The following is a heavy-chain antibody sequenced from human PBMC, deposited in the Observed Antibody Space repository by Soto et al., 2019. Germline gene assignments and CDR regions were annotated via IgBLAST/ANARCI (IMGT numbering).Heavy chain of an antibody. Sequence: PGGSLRLSCAASGFTFSNAWMSWVRQATGKGLEWVGRVKSKTAGGTTDYAAPVKGRFTISRDDSKDTLYLQMNSLRTEDTAVYYCTVDWNDGSPALDYWGRGTLVTVSS. V-gene: IGHV3-15*01. CDR3: TVDWNDGSPALDY. CDR2: VKSKTAGGTT. J-gene: IGHJ4*02. CDR1: GFTFSNAW. D-gene: IGHD1-1*01.